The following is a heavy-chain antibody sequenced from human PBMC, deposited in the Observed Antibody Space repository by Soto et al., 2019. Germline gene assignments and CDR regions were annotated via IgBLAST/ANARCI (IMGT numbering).Heavy chain of an antibody. V-gene: IGHV3-7*04. D-gene: IGHD3-9*01. J-gene: IGHJ6*02. Sequence: GSLRLSCAASGFTFSSYWMSWVRQAPGKGLEWVANIKQDGSEKYYVDSVKGRFTISRDNAKNSLYLQMNSLRAEDTAVYYCAREAPLRYFDWLLYNYGMDVWGQGTTVTVSS. CDR1: GFTFSSYW. CDR3: AREAPLRYFDWLLYNYGMDV. CDR2: IKQDGSEK.